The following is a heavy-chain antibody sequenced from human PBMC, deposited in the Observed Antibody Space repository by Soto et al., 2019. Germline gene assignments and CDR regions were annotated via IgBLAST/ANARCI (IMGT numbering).Heavy chain of an antibody. CDR1: GFTFSSYA. CDR2: ISGSGGST. CDR3: ATDIVVVVAATPPGFDP. D-gene: IGHD2-15*01. Sequence: GGSLRLSCAASGFTFSSYAMSWVRQAPGKGLEWVSAISGSGGSTYYADSVKGRFTISRDNSKNTLYLQMNSLRAEDTAVYYCATDIVVVVAATPPGFDPWGQGTLVNVSS. V-gene: IGHV3-23*01. J-gene: IGHJ5*02.